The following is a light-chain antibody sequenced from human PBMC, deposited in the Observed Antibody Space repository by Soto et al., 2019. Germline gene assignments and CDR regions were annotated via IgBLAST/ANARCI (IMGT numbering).Light chain of an antibody. CDR1: QSLVYSDGNTY. V-gene: IGKV2-30*01. CDR2: KVS. CDR3: MRGTHWPPFT. J-gene: IGKJ3*01. Sequence: DVVMTQSPLSLPVTLGQPASISCRSSQSLVYSDGNTYLNWFQQRPGQSPRRLIYKVSKRDSGVPDRFSGSGSGTDFTLKISRVEAEDVGVYYCMRGTHWPPFTFGPGTKVEIK.